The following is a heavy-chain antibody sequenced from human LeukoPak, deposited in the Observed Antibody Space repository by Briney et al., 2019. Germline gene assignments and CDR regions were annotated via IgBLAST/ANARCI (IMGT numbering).Heavy chain of an antibody. Sequence: PSETLSLTCAVYGGSFSGYYWSWIRQPPGKGLEWIGEINHSGSTNYNPSLMSRVTISVDTSKNQFSLRLSSVTAADTAVYYCARVTGYVMEDYFDYWGQGTLVTVSS. V-gene: IGHV4-34*01. D-gene: IGHD6-13*01. CDR3: ARVTGYVMEDYFDY. CDR2: INHSGST. J-gene: IGHJ4*02. CDR1: GGSFSGYY.